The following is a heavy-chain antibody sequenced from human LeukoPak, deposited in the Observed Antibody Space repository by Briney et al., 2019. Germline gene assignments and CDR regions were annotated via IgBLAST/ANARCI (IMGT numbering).Heavy chain of an antibody. CDR2: ISYDGSNK. Sequence: GGSLRLSCAASGFTFSSYSMNWVRQAPGKGLEWVAVISYDGSNKYYADSVKGRFTISRDNSKNTLYLQMNSLRAEDTAVYYCAREWELDVDYWGQGTLVTVSS. CDR3: AREWELDVDY. V-gene: IGHV3-30*03. D-gene: IGHD1-26*01. CDR1: GFTFSSYS. J-gene: IGHJ4*02.